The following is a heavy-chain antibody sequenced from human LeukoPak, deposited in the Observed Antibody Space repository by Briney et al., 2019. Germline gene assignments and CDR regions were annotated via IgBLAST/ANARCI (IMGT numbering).Heavy chain of an antibody. V-gene: IGHV3-23*01. J-gene: IGHJ4*02. CDR2: ISGSGGST. Sequence: GGSLRLSCAASGFTFSSYAMSWVRQAPGKGLEWVSAISGSGGSTYYADSVKGRFTISRDDSKNTLYLQMNSLRAEDTAVYYCARDWGVTSYYYDYWGQGTLVTVSS. CDR3: ARDWGVTSYYYDY. D-gene: IGHD3-16*01. CDR1: GFTFSSYA.